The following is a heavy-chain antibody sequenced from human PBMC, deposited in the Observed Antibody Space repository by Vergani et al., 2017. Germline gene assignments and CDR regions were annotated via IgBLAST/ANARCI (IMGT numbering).Heavy chain of an antibody. CDR2: IKQDGSEK. CDR1: GFTFSDYY. CDR3: ARDSYGDYVFDY. J-gene: IGHJ4*02. V-gene: IGHV3-7*01. Sequence: VQLVESGGGLVKPGGSLRLSCAASGFTFSDYYMSWIRQAPGKGLEWVANIKQDGSEKYYVDSVKGRFTISRDNAKNSLYLQMNSLRAEDTAVYYCARDSYGDYVFDYWGQGTLVTVSS. D-gene: IGHD4-17*01.